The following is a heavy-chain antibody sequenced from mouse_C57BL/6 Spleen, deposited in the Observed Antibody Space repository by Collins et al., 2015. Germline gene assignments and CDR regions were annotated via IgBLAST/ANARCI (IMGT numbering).Heavy chain of an antibody. CDR3: TIYYGRGNYAMDY. D-gene: IGHD1-1*01. J-gene: IGHJ4*01. V-gene: IGHV14-1*01. CDR1: GFNIKDYY. Sequence: EVQLQQSGAELVRPGASVKLSCTASGFNIKDYYMHWVKQRPEQGLEWIGRIDPEDGDTEYAPKFQGKATMTADTSSNTAYLQLSSLTSEDTAVYYCTIYYGRGNYAMDYWGQGTSVTVSS. CDR2: IDPEDGDT.